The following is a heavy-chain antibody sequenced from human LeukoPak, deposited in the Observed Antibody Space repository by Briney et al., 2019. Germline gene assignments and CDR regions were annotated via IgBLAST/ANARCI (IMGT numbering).Heavy chain of an antibody. Sequence: GGSLRLSCAASGFTFSSHRMSWVRQAPGKGLEWVANIKKDGSEKYYVDSVKGRFTISRGNAKNSLSLQMNNLRFEGTAVYYCARIDSRRTFDIWGQGTMVTVSS. CDR1: GFTFSSHR. J-gene: IGHJ3*02. V-gene: IGHV3-7*01. D-gene: IGHD1-14*01. CDR3: ARIDSRRTFDI. CDR2: IKKDGSEK.